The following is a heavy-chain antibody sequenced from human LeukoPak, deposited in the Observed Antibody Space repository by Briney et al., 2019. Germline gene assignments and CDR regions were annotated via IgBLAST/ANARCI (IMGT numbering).Heavy chain of an antibody. D-gene: IGHD4-17*01. CDR1: GYTFTSYG. V-gene: IGHV1-8*02. CDR2: MNPNSGNT. Sequence: ASVKVSCKASGYTFTSYGISWVRQAPGQGLEWMGWMNPNSGNTGYAQKFQGRVTMTRNTSISTAYMELSSLRSEDTAVYYCARVPLGDYYGNYWYFDLWGRGTLVTVSS. J-gene: IGHJ2*01. CDR3: ARVPLGDYYGNYWYFDL.